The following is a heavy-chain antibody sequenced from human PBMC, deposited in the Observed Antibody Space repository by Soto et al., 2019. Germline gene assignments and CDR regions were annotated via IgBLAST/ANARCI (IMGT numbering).Heavy chain of an antibody. CDR2: ISWDGGST. CDR1: GFTFDDYT. Sequence: SGGSLRLSCAASGFTFDDYTMHWVRQAPGKGLEWVSLISWDGGSTYYADSVKGRFTISRDNSKNSLYLQMNSLRTEDTALYYCAKGDSSGYLYYFDYWGQGTLVTVSS. CDR3: AKGDSSGYLYYFDY. V-gene: IGHV3-43*01. D-gene: IGHD3-22*01. J-gene: IGHJ4*02.